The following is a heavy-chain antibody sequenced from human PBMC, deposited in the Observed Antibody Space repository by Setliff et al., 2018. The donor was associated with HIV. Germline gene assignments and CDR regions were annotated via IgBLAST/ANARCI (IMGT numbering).Heavy chain of an antibody. V-gene: IGHV3-9*01. Sequence: SLRLSCAASGFTFDGYVMHWVRQVPGKGLEWVSGISWKSGTIGYVDSVKGRFTISRDNAKNSLYLQMNNLRAEDTAIYYCAGSRGYFVQADWGQGTLVTVSS. CDR2: ISWKSGTI. J-gene: IGHJ4*02. CDR3: AGSRGYFVQAD. D-gene: IGHD3-22*01. CDR1: GFTFDGYV.